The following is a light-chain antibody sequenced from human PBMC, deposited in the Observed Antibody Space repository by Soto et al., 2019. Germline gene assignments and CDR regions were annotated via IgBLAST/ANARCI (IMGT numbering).Light chain of an antibody. CDR3: QQRSNWPLT. CDR1: QSVSSY. V-gene: IGKV3-11*01. Sequence: EIVLTQSPATLSLSPGERATLSCRASQSVSSYLAWYQQKPGQAPRLLIYDASNRATGIPARFSGSGSGTDFTLTISSLEPDDFAVYYWQQRSNWPLTFGPGTKVDIK. J-gene: IGKJ3*01. CDR2: DAS.